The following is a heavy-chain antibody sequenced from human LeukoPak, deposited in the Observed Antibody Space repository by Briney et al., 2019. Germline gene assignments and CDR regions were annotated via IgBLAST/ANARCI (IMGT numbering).Heavy chain of an antibody. Sequence: SETLSLTCTVSGGSITSNYWTWIRQPPGKGLEWIGNIYHSETNYSPSLQSRVTISIDTSKNQFSLTLNSVTAADTAVYYCARDPGLKKIPYYQYYYLDVWGKGTTVTVSS. CDR3: ARDPGLKKIPYYQYYYLDV. J-gene: IGHJ6*03. D-gene: IGHD3-9*01. CDR2: IYHSET. CDR1: GGSITSNY. V-gene: IGHV4-59*01.